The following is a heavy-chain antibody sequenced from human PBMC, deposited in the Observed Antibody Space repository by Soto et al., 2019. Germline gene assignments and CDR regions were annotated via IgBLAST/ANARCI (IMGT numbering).Heavy chain of an antibody. Sequence: PGGSLRLSCAASGFTFSSYAMHWVRQAPGKGLEWVAVISYDGSNKYYADSVKGRFTISRDNSKNTLYLQMNSLRAEDTAVYYCARDPSEWERAFDIWGQGTMVTVSS. CDR1: GFTFSSYA. J-gene: IGHJ3*02. V-gene: IGHV3-30-3*01. CDR3: ARDPSEWERAFDI. CDR2: ISYDGSNK. D-gene: IGHD1-26*01.